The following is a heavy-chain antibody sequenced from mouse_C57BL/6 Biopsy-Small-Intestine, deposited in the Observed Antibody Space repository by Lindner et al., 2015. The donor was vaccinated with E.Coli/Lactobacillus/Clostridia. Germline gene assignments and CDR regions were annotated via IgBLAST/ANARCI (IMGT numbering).Heavy chain of an antibody. CDR1: GYAFSSSW. V-gene: IGHV1-82*01. D-gene: IGHD1-1*01. CDR3: ALYYYFDY. Sequence: VQLQESGPELVKPGASVKISCKAPGYAFSSSWMNWVKQRPGKGLEWIGRIYPGDGDTNYNGKFKGKATLTADKSSSTAYMQLSSLTSEDSAVYFCALYYYFDYWGQGTTLTVSS. CDR2: IYPGDGDT. J-gene: IGHJ2*01.